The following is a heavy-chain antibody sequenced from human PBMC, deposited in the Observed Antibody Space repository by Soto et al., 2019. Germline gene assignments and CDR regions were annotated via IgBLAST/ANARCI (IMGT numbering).Heavy chain of an antibody. CDR2: INAGNGNT. CDR1: GYTFTSYA. V-gene: IGHV1-3*01. D-gene: IGHD3-22*01. J-gene: IGHJ6*02. Sequence: QVQLVQSGAEVKKPGASVKVSCKASGYTFTSYAMHWVRQAPGQRLEWMGWINAGNGNTKYSQMFQGRVTITRDTSASTAYMELSSLRSEDTAVYYCASSYYYDSSGYSSLYYYYGMDVWCQGTTVTVSS. CDR3: ASSYYYDSSGYSSLYYYYGMDV.